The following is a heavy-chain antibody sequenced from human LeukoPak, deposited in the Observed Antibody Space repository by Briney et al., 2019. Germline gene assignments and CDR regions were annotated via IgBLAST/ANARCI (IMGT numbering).Heavy chain of an antibody. CDR1: GGSFSGYY. J-gene: IGHJ4*02. D-gene: IGHD3-22*01. CDR2: ISHSGST. V-gene: IGHV4-34*01. CDR3: ARGFLWYYYDSSGYYGY. Sequence: SETLSLTCAVYGGSFSGYYWSWIRQPPGKGLEWIGEISHSGSTNYNPSPKSRVTISVDTSKNQFSLKLSSVTAADTAVYYCARGFLWYYYDSSGYYGYWGQGTLVTVSS.